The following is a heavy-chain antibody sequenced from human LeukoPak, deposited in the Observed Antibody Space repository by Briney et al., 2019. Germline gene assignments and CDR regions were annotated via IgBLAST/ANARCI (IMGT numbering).Heavy chain of an antibody. V-gene: IGHV3-21*01. J-gene: IGHJ6*03. CDR3: ARIGYCSSTSCYGYYYYYCYMDV. CDR1: GFTFSSYS. CDR2: IISSSSYI. Sequence: PGGSLRLSCAASGFTFSSYSMNWVRQAPGKGLEWVSSIISSSSYIYYADSVKGRFTISRDNAKNSLYLQMNSLRAEDTAVYYCARIGYCSSTSCYGYYYYYCYMDVWGKGTTVTVSS. D-gene: IGHD2-2*01.